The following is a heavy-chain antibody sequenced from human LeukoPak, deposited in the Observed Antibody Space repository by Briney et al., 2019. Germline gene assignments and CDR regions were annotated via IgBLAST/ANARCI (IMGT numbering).Heavy chain of an antibody. CDR1: GFTFSSYW. V-gene: IGHV3-7*03. CDR2: MKQDGSEK. D-gene: IGHD6-13*01. CDR3: ARDKGSWYGEYYYYYGMDV. J-gene: IGHJ6*02. Sequence: GGSLRLSCAASGFTFSSYWMSWVRQAPGKGLEWVANMKQDGSEKYYVDSVKGRFTISRDNSKNTLYLQMNSLRAEDTAVYYCARDKGSWYGEYYYYYGMDVWGQGTTVTVSS.